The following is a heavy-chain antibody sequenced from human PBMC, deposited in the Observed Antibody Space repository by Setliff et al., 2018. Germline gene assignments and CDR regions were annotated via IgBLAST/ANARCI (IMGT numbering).Heavy chain of an antibody. V-gene: IGHV1-18*04. CDR1: GYTFNSYG. Sequence: ASVKVSCKASGYTFNSYGINWLRQAPGQGLEWLGWISPYNGNTKYAQTVQDRITMATDASTRTSYIELSSLRSDDTAVYFCARSSDSGYYHQRDAFDIWGQGTRVTVSS. D-gene: IGHD3-22*01. CDR2: ISPYNGNT. CDR3: ARSSDSGYYHQRDAFDI. J-gene: IGHJ3*02.